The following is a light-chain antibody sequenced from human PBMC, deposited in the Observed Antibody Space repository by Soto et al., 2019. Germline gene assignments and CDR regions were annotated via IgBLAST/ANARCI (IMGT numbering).Light chain of an antibody. CDR3: QQYNNWPQT. CDR1: QSVISY. V-gene: IGKV3-15*01. CDR2: GAS. Sequence: EIVLTQSPATLSLSPGERATLSCRASQSVISYLAWCQQKPGQAPRLLIYGASTRATGIPARFSGSGSGTEFTLTISSLQSEDFAVYYCQQYNNWPQTFGQGTKVDIK. J-gene: IGKJ1*01.